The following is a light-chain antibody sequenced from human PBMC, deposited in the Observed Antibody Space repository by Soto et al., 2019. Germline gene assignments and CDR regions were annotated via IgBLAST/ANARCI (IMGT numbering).Light chain of an antibody. V-gene: IGLV7-43*01. CDR1: TGAVTSDYY. Sequence: QTVVTQEPSLTVSPGGTVTLTCALTTGAVTSDYYPNWFQRKPGQALRTLIYRTNNKHSWTPARFSGSLLGGKAALTLSDVQPEDEADYYCVLLCSGEWVFGGGTKLTVL. CDR3: VLLCSGEWV. J-gene: IGLJ3*02. CDR2: RTN.